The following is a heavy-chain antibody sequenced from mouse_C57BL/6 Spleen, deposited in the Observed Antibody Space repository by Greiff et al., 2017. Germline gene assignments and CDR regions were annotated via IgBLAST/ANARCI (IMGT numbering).Heavy chain of an antibody. CDR2: IHPNSGST. Sequence: QVQLQQPGAELVKPGASVKLSCKASGYTFTSYWMHWVKQRPGQGLEWIGIIHPNSGSTNYNEKFKSKATLTVDKSSSTAYMQLSSLTSEDSAFYYCARSGCDGRFAYWGQGTLVTVSA. CDR1: GYTFTSYW. D-gene: IGHD3-2*02. V-gene: IGHV1-64*01. CDR3: ARSGCDGRFAY. J-gene: IGHJ3*01.